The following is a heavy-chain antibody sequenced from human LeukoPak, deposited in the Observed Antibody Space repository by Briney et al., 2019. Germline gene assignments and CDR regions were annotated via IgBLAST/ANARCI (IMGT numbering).Heavy chain of an antibody. CDR1: GGSISSYY. J-gene: IGHJ6*03. D-gene: IGHD1-26*01. CDR3: ARASLVGAYYYYYYMDV. V-gene: IGHV4-59*12. Sequence: SETLSLTCTVSGGSISSYYWSWIRQLPGKGLEWIGYIYYSGSTNYNPSLKSRVTISVDTSKNQFSLKLSSVTAADTAVYYCARASLVGAYYYYYYMDVWGKGTTVTISS. CDR2: IYYSGST.